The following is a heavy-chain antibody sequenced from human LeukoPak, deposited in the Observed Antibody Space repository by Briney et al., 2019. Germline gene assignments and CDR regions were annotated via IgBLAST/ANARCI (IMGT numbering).Heavy chain of an antibody. Sequence: ASVKVSCKASGYTFTSYYMHWVRQAPGQGLEWMGWISAYNGNTNYAQKLQGRVTMTTDTSTSTAYMELRSLRSDDTAVYYCARLETTPPWIQLWSYYYYYGMDVWGQGTTVTVSS. CDR2: ISAYNGNT. D-gene: IGHD5-18*01. J-gene: IGHJ6*02. V-gene: IGHV1-18*04. CDR1: GYTFTSYY. CDR3: ARLETTPPWIQLWSYYYYYGMDV.